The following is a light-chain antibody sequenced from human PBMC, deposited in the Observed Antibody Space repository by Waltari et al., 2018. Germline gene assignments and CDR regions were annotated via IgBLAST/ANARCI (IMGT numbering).Light chain of an antibody. Sequence: EIVMTQSPATLSVSPGERATLSCRASQSIQTNLAWYQQKPGQAPRLLIYGASTRATGIPARFSGSGSGTEFTLTISSLQSEDFAVYYCQQYNDWRTFGQGTKLEIK. J-gene: IGKJ2*01. V-gene: IGKV3-15*01. CDR2: GAS. CDR1: QSIQTN. CDR3: QQYNDWRT.